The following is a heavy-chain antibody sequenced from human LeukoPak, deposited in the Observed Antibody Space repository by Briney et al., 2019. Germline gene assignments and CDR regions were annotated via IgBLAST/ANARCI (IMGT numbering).Heavy chain of an antibody. Sequence: SSETLSLTCAVSGYSISSGYYWGWIRQPPGKGLEWIGSIYHSGSTYYNPSLKSRVTISVDTSKNQFSLKLSSVTAADTAVYYCASPGLYCTNGVCYAFDYWGQGTLVTVSS. CDR2: IYHSGST. CDR1: GYSISSGYY. D-gene: IGHD2-8*01. J-gene: IGHJ4*02. CDR3: ASPGLYCTNGVCYAFDY. V-gene: IGHV4-38-2*01.